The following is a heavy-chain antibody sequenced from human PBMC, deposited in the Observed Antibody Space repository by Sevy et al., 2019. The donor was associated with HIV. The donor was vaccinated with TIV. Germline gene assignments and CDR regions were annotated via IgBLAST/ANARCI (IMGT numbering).Heavy chain of an antibody. V-gene: IGHV3-43*01. CDR2: ISWDGGST. CDR1: GFTFDDYT. CDR3: AKDGSSGDYYFDY. Sequence: GGSLRRSCAASGFTFDDYTMHWVRQAPGKGLEWFSLISWDGGSTYYADSVKGRLTISRDNSKNSLYLQMNSLRTEDTALYYCAKDGSSGDYYFDYWGQGTLVTVSS. D-gene: IGHD3-22*01. J-gene: IGHJ4*02.